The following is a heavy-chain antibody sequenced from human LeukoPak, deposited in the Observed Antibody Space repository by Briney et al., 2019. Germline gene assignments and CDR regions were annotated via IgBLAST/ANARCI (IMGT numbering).Heavy chain of an antibody. CDR3: AKDWLSMVRYYYYGMDV. D-gene: IGHD3-10*01. V-gene: IGHV3-30*18. J-gene: IGHJ6*02. Sequence: GGYLRRSCAASGFTFSSYGMHWVRQAPGKGLEWVAVISYDGSNKYYADSVKGRFTISRDNSKNTLYLQMNSLRAEDTAVYYCAKDWLSMVRYYYYGMDVWGQGTTVTVSS. CDR2: ISYDGSNK. CDR1: GFTFSSYG.